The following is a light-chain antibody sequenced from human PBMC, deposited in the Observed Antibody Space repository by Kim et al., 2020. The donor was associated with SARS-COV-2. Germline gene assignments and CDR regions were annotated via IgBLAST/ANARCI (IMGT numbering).Light chain of an antibody. CDR3: QQLNSDPYT. CDR1: QDISSN. J-gene: IGKJ2*01. Sequence: IRLTQSPSSLSASVGDRVTITCRASQDISSNLAWYQQTPGKAPKLLIYAASTLQSGVPSRFSGSESGTDFTLTISSLQPEDFATYYCQQLNSDPYTFGQGTKLEI. V-gene: IGKV1-9*01. CDR2: AAS.